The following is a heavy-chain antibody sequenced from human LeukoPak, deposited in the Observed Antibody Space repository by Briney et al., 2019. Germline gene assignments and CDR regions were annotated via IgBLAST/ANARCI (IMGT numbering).Heavy chain of an antibody. J-gene: IGHJ4*02. CDR2: IYYSGST. V-gene: IGHV4-39*01. Sequence: SETLSLTCTVSGGSISSSSYYWGWIRQPPGKGLEWIGSIYYSGSTYYNPSLKSRVTISVDTSKNQFSLKLSSVTAADTAVYYCARHYYDSGSYRDYWGQGTLVTVSS. D-gene: IGHD3-10*01. CDR1: GGSISSSSYY. CDR3: ARHYYDSGSYRDY.